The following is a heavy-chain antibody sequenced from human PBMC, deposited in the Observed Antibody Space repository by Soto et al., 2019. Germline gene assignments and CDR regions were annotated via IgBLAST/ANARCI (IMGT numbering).Heavy chain of an antibody. D-gene: IGHD3-10*01. CDR2: IIPIFGTA. CDR1: GGTFSSYA. CDR3: AGWAPDYYGSGSYSYDYYMDV. V-gene: IGHV1-69*13. Sequence: ASVKVSCKASGGTFSSYAISWVRQAPGQGLEWMGGIIPIFGTANYAQKFQGRVTITADESTSTAYMELSSLRSEDTAVYYCAGWAPDYYGSGSYSYDYYMDVWGKGTTVTVSS. J-gene: IGHJ6*03.